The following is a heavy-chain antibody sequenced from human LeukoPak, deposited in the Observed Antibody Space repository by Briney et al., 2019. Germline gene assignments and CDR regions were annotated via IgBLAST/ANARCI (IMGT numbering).Heavy chain of an antibody. CDR2: IFPGDFEL. D-gene: IGHD2-15*01. CDR3: ARHGLEGCRGGMCYRSFHYYGMDV. CDR1: GSTFTDYW. Sequence: GESLKISCQGSGSTFTDYWIGWVRQLPGKGLEWLGIIFPGDFELKYSPSFQGQVIISVDKSIDTAYLQWSSLQASDTAMYYCARHGLEGCRGGMCYRSFHYYGMDVWGQGTTVTVSS. V-gene: IGHV5-51*01. J-gene: IGHJ6*02.